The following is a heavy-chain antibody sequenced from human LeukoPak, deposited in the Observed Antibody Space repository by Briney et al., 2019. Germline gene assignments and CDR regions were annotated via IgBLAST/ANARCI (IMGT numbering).Heavy chain of an antibody. CDR3: ARAYSSASWCDP. Sequence: SETLSLTCSVSGVSINSLYFIWIRQSPGKGLEWIGYIYDSGITKYNPSLKSRVTISVDTSKNQFSLRLRSVTAADTAVYFCARAYSSASWCDPWGQGTLVTVSS. J-gene: IGHJ5*02. CDR1: GVSINSLY. V-gene: IGHV4-59*11. D-gene: IGHD3-22*01. CDR2: IYDSGIT.